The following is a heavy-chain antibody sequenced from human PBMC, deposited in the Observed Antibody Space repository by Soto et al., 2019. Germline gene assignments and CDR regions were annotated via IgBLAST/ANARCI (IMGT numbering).Heavy chain of an antibody. J-gene: IGHJ4*02. CDR2: IWYDGSNK. Sequence: QVQLVESGGGVVQPGRSLRLSCAASGFTFSSYGMHWVRQAPGKGLEWVAVIWYDGSNKYYADSVKGRFTISRDNSKNTLYLQMNSLRAEDTAVYYCARGEGLRFLEWSLGYFDYWGQGTLVTVSS. V-gene: IGHV3-33*01. CDR1: GFTFSSYG. D-gene: IGHD3-3*01. CDR3: ARGEGLRFLEWSLGYFDY.